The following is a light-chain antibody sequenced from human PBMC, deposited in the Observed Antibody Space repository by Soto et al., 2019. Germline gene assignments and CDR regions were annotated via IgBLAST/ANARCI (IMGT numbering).Light chain of an antibody. Sequence: DIVMTQSPATLSMSPGERATLSCRASQTVNNNLAWNQQNPGQAPRLLIYGASTRATGIPDSFSGSGSGTDFTLTISRLRSEDGALFYCQEYDKWPGTFGQGTKVEIK. CDR3: QEYDKWPGT. V-gene: IGKV3-15*01. CDR1: QTVNNN. CDR2: GAS. J-gene: IGKJ1*01.